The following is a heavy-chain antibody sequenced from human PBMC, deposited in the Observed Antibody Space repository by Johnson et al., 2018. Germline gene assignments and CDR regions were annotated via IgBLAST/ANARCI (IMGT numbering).Heavy chain of an antibody. CDR2: IRSKANSYAT. Sequence: VQLQESGGGLVQPGGSLKLSCAASGFIFRGSAMHWVRQASGKGLEWVGRIRSKANSYATAYAASVKGRFTISRDDSKNTAYLQMNSLKTEETAVYYCTSHRYYYDDINYYPWAFDIWGQGTMVTVSS. CDR3: TSHRYYYDDINYYPWAFDI. J-gene: IGHJ3*02. V-gene: IGHV3-73*02. D-gene: IGHD3-22*01. CDR1: GFIFRGSA.